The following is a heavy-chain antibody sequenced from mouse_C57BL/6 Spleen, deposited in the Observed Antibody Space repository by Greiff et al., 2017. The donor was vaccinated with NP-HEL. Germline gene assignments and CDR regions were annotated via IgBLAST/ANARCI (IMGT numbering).Heavy chain of an antibody. Sequence: EVMLVESGGGLVKPGGSLKLSCAASGFTFSSYAMSWVRQTPEKRLEWVATISDGGSYTYYPDNVKGRFTISRDKAKNNLYLQMSHLKSEDTAMYYCAKLGREAYWGQGTTLTVSS. D-gene: IGHD4-1*01. V-gene: IGHV5-4*03. CDR1: GFTFSSYA. CDR3: AKLGREAY. J-gene: IGHJ2*01. CDR2: ISDGGSYT.